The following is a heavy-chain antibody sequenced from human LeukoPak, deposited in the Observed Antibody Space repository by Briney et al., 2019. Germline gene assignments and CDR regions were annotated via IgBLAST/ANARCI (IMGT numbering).Heavy chain of an antibody. CDR3: AKRRRYDILTGYDY. CDR2: ISGSGGSR. CDR1: GFTFSSYA. V-gene: IGHV3-23*01. D-gene: IGHD3-9*01. J-gene: IGHJ4*02. Sequence: PGVSLRLSCAASGFTFSSYAMSWVRQAPGKGLEWVSAISGSGGSRYYADSVKGRFTISRDNSKNTLYLQMNSLRAEDTAVYYCAKRRRYDILTGYDYWGQGTLVTVSS.